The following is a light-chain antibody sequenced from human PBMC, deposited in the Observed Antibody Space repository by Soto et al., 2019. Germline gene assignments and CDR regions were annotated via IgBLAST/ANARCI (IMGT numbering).Light chain of an antibody. V-gene: IGKV3-15*01. CDR1: QSVSSN. Sequence: EIAMTQSPATLSLSPGERATLSCTASQSVSSNLAWYQQKPGQAPRLLIYGASTRATGIPARFSGSGSGTEFTLTISSLQSEDFAVYYCQQYKNWPPITFGQGTRLEIK. CDR3: QQYKNWPPIT. J-gene: IGKJ5*01. CDR2: GAS.